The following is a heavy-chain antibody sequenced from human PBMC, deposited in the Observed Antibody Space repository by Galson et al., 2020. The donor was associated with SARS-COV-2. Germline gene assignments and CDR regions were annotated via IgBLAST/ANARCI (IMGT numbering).Heavy chain of an antibody. D-gene: IGHD2-8*01. CDR3: ARGMAYFDW. CDR2: ISSSGNTV. V-gene: IGHV3-48*03. Sequence: GESLKISCVASGFTFSSYEMEWVRQAPGKGLEWLSYISSSGNTVYYADSVKGRFTTSRDNAKNSLFLQINSLRAEDTAVYYCARGMAYFDWWGQGTLVTVAS. CDR1: GFTFSSYE. J-gene: IGHJ4*02.